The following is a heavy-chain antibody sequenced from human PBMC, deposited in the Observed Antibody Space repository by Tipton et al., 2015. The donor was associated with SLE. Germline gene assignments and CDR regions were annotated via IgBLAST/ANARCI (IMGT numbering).Heavy chain of an antibody. CDR2: IYYSGST. D-gene: IGHD3-10*01. CDR1: GGSISSSSYY. Sequence: TLSLTCTVSGGSISSSSYYWGWIRQPPGKGLEWIGSIYYSGSTYYNPSLKSRVTISVDTSKNQFSLKLSSVTAADTAVYYCARGGGSGSDYWGQGTLVTVSS. V-gene: IGHV4-39*07. CDR3: ARGGGSGSDY. J-gene: IGHJ4*02.